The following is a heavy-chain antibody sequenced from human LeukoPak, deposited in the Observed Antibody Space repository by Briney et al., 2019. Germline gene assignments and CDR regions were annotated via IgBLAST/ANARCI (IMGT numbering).Heavy chain of an antibody. D-gene: IGHD2-2*01. CDR2: IYYSGST. CDR3: ARETETAAAWFDP. V-gene: IGHV4-59*12. CDR1: GGSISSYY. Sequence: SETLSLTCTVSGGSISSYYWSWIRQPPGKGLEWIGYIYYSGSTNYNPSLKSRVTISVDTSKNQFSLKLSSVTAAGTAVYYCARETETAAAWFDPWGQGTLVTVSS. J-gene: IGHJ5*02.